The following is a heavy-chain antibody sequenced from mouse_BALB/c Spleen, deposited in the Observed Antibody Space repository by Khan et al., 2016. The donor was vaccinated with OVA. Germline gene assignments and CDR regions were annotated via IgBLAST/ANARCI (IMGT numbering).Heavy chain of an antibody. J-gene: IGHJ4*01. Sequence: QVQLKQSGPGLVQPSQSLSITCTVSGFSLTNYGVHWIRQSPGRGLEWLGLIWSVGNTDYNVAFISRLTISKDNTKSQVFFKMNSLQVDDTAIYYCARKRGVHYNMDFWGQGISVTVSS. CDR1: GFSLTNYG. CDR3: ARKRGVHYNMDF. V-gene: IGHV2-2*01. CDR2: IWSVGNT.